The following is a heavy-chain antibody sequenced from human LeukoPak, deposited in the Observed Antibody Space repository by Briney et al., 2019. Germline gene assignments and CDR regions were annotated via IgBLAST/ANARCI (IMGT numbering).Heavy chain of an antibody. D-gene: IGHD6-19*01. Sequence: SETLSLTCTVSGGSISSSSYYWGWIRQPPGKGLEWIGSIYYSGSTYYNPSLKSRVTISVDTSKNQFSLKLSSVTAADTAVYYCASGEEQWLVYAFDIWGQGTMVTVSS. CDR2: IYYSGST. J-gene: IGHJ3*02. CDR3: ASGEEQWLVYAFDI. CDR1: GGSISSSSYY. V-gene: IGHV4-39*07.